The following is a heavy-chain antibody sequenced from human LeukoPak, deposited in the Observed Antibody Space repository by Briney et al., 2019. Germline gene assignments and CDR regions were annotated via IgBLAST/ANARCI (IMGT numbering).Heavy chain of an antibody. J-gene: IGHJ4*02. CDR2: IKQDGSEK. CDR1: GFPFRSYW. V-gene: IGHV3-7*01. D-gene: IGHD3-22*01. Sequence: GGSLRLSCAASGFPFRSYWMNWVRQAPGKGLEWVANIKQDGSEKYYVDSVKGRFTISRDNAKNSLYLQMNSLRAEDTAVYYCARDGTQVVVIMDYWGQGTLVTVSS. CDR3: ARDGTQVVVIMDY.